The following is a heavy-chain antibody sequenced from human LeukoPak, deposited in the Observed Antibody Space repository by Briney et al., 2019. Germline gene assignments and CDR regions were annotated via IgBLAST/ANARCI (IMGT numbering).Heavy chain of an antibody. Sequence: ASVKVSCKASGYTFTTNGISWVRQAPGQGLEWMGWISAYSGNTIYAQKLQGRVTMTTDTSTTTAYMELRSLRSDDTAVYYCARAPSGFTYGPGDHWGQGTLVTVSS. J-gene: IGHJ4*02. CDR1: GYTFTTNG. CDR3: ARAPSGFTYGPGDH. V-gene: IGHV1-18*01. CDR2: ISAYSGNT. D-gene: IGHD5-18*01.